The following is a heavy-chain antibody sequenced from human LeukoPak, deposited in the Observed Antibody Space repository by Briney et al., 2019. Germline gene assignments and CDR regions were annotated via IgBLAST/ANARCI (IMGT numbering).Heavy chain of an antibody. Sequence: SETLSLTCNVSGGSISSGDHYWNWIRQPPGKGLEWIGYIYYSGSTYYNPFLMSRVIISVDTSKKQFSLKLNSVTAADTAVYYCARQNGGYLGYFDYWGQGTLVTVSS. V-gene: IGHV4-30-4*01. CDR2: IYYSGST. D-gene: IGHD3-22*01. CDR3: ARQNGGYLGYFDY. CDR1: GGSISSGDHY. J-gene: IGHJ4*02.